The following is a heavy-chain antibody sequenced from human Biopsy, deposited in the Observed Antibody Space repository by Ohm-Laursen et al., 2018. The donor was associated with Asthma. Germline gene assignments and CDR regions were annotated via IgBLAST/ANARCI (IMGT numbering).Heavy chain of an antibody. V-gene: IGHV4-4*02. Sequence: SETLSLTCDVSGGSISVSNWWSWVRQPPGKGLEWIGEIHHSGSTNTNPSLKSRLTISADISKHQFSLKLTSVTAADTAVYYCARAKAVEDYPITVNGMDVWGQGTTVTVSS. CDR1: GGSISVSNW. J-gene: IGHJ6*02. CDR2: IHHSGST. CDR3: ARAKAVEDYPITVNGMDV. D-gene: IGHD4-11*01.